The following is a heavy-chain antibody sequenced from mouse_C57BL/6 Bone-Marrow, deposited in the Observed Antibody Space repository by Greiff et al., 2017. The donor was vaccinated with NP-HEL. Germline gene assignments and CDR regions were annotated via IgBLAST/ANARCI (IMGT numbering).Heavy chain of an antibody. J-gene: IGHJ2*01. V-gene: IGHV1-81*01. CDR1: GYTFTSYG. Sequence: VKLQESGAELARPGASVKLSCKASGYTFTSYGISWVKQRTGQGLGWIGEIYPSSGNTYYNEKFKGKATLTADKSSSTAYMELRSLTSEDSAVYFCARSLITTVIDYGGRGTTLTVSA. CDR3: ARSLITTVIDY. D-gene: IGHD1-1*01. CDR2: IYPSSGNT.